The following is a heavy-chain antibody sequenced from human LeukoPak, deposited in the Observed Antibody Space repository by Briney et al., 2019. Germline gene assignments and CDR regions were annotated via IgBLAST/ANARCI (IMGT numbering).Heavy chain of an antibody. D-gene: IGHD3-22*01. CDR3: TRDSDYYDSSGYVDY. CDR2: IYPRDGST. CDR1: GYTFTNNY. Sequence: ASVKVSCKASGYTFTNNYLHWVRQAPGQGLEWMGMIYPRDGSTSYAQNFQGRVTVTRDTSTSTVHMELRSLRSDDTAVYYCTRDSDYYDSSGYVDYWGQGTLVPVSS. V-gene: IGHV1-46*01. J-gene: IGHJ4*02.